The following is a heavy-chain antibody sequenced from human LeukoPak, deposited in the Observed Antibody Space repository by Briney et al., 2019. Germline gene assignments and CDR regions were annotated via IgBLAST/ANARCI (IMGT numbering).Heavy chain of an antibody. D-gene: IGHD3-10*01. CDR1: GFTFCNYW. J-gene: IGHJ5*02. Sequence: PGGSLRLSCAASGFTFCNYWMHWVRQVPGKGLVWVSRMNIDGSNTNYADSVKGRFTISRDNAKNTLYLQMNSLRAEDTAVYYCARVALMYYGSGSYYEAWGQGTLVTVSS. CDR2: MNIDGSNT. V-gene: IGHV3-74*01. CDR3: ARVALMYYGSGSYYEA.